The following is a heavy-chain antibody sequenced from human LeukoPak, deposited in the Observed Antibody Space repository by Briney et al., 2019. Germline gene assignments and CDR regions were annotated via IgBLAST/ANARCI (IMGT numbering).Heavy chain of an antibody. CDR3: ARDDGDPTRPVRKYFQD. V-gene: IGHV4-39*02. J-gene: IGHJ1*01. CDR2: IYYSGST. Sequence: PSETLSLTCTASGGPVSSSGYYWGWIRQPPGKGLEWIGSIYYSGSTYYNPSLKSRVTISVDKSKKQFSLKLSSLTAADTAVYYWARDDGDPTRPVRKYFQDWGQGTLVIVSS. CDR1: GGPVSSSGYY.